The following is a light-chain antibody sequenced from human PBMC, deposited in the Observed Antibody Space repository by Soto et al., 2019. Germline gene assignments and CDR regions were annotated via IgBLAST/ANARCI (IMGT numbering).Light chain of an antibody. CDR3: QQYYSIPYT. Sequence: DIVMTQSPDSLAVSLGERATINCKSSQSVLYSPHHNNYLAWYQQKPGQPPKLLIYWASTRQSGVPDRFSGSGSGTDFTLTISSLQAEDVAVYYCQQYYSIPYTFGQGTKLEIK. CDR2: WAS. CDR1: QSVLYSPHHNNY. J-gene: IGKJ2*01. V-gene: IGKV4-1*01.